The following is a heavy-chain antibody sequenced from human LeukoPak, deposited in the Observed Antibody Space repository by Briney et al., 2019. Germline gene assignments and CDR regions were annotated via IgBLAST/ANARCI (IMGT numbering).Heavy chain of an antibody. CDR3: ARDRLTTVTRYYGMDV. D-gene: IGHD4-17*01. CDR1: GGSVSSSSYY. V-gene: IGHV4-61*01. CDR2: NYYSGST. Sequence: PSGTLSHTCTVSGGSVSSSSYYRSWIRQPPGKGLEWIGYNYYSGSTNYNPSLKSRVTISVDTSKNQFSLKLSSVTAADTAMYYCARDRLTTVTRYYGMDVWCKGTTVTVSS. J-gene: IGHJ6*04.